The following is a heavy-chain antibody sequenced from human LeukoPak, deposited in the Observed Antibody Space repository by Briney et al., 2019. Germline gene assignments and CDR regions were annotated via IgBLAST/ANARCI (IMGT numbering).Heavy chain of an antibody. CDR2: MNPNSGHT. CDR1: AHTFSNYD. Sequence: ASVKVSCKSSAHTFSNYDINWVRQATGQGLEWMGWMNPNSGHTGYAQKFQGRVTLTRNTSISTAYMELSSLISEDTAVYYCARRMVRGDSHYYYYYMDVWGRGTTVTVSS. V-gene: IGHV1-8*03. CDR3: ARRMVRGDSHYYYYYMDV. J-gene: IGHJ6*03. D-gene: IGHD3-10*01.